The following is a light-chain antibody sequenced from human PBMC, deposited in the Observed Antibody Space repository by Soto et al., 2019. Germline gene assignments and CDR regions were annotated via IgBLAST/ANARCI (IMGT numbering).Light chain of an antibody. CDR2: GAS. CDR3: QHYGTSIPHT. Sequence: EIVLTQSPGTLSFSPGEGATLSCRASQSVTNNYLAWYQQKPGQAPRPLISGASSRATGVPDRFSGSGSGTDFTLTISRLESEDFAVYYCQHYGTSIPHTFGQGTRLEIK. CDR1: QSVTNNY. V-gene: IGKV3-20*01. J-gene: IGKJ2*01.